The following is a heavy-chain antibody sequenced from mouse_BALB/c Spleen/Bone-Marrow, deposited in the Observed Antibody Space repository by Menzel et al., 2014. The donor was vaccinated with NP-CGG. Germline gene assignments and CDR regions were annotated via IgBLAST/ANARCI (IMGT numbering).Heavy chain of an antibody. J-gene: IGHJ2*01. CDR1: GYTFTSYY. Sequence: QVHVKQSGAELVKPGASVKLSCKASGYTFTSYYMYWVKQRPGQGLEWIGEINPSNGGTNFNEKFKSKATLTVDKSSSTAYMQLSSLTSEDSAVYYCTRYGNYYFDYWGLGTTLTVSS. D-gene: IGHD2-1*01. CDR3: TRYGNYYFDY. CDR2: INPSNGGT. V-gene: IGHV1S81*02.